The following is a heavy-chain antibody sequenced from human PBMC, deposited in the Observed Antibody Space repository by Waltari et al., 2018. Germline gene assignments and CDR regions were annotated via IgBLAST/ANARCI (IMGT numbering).Heavy chain of an antibody. CDR1: GGSFSGYY. CDR3: ARTGEYVVVVPAADNYYYYYMDV. Sequence: QVQLQQWGAGLLKPSETLSLTCAVYGGSFSGYYWSWNRQPPGKGLEWIGEINHSGSTNYNPSLKSRVTISVDTSKNQFSLKLSSVTAADTAVYYCARTGEYVVVVPAADNYYYYYMDVWGKGTTVTISS. V-gene: IGHV4-34*01. D-gene: IGHD2-2*01. CDR2: INHSGST. J-gene: IGHJ6*03.